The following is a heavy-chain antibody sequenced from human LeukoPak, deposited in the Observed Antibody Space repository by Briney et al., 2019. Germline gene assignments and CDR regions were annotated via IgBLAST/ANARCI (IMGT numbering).Heavy chain of an antibody. CDR2: IYPGDSDT. V-gene: IGHV5-51*01. Sequence: GESLKISCKGSGYSFTSYWIGWVRQMPGKGLEWMGIIYPGDSDTRYSPSFQGQVTISADKSISTAYLQWSSLKASDTAMYYCARHSEDYDFWSGYYKGSKDYYYYGMDVWGQGTTVTASS. D-gene: IGHD3-3*01. J-gene: IGHJ6*02. CDR3: ARHSEDYDFWSGYYKGSKDYYYYGMDV. CDR1: GYSFTSYW.